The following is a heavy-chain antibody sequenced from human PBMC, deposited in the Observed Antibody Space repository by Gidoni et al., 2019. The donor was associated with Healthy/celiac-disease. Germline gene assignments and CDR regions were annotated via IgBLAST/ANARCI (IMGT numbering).Heavy chain of an antibody. Sequence: EVQLVESGGGLVKPGGSLRLSCAASGFTFSSYSMNWVRQAPGQGLEWVSSISSSRSYIYYADSVKGRFTISRDNAKNSLYLQMNSLRAEDTAVYYCARERGDDYDSSGLGYWGQGTLVTVSS. CDR3: ARERGDDYDSSGLGY. CDR2: ISSSRSYI. D-gene: IGHD3-22*01. CDR1: GFTFSSYS. J-gene: IGHJ4*02. V-gene: IGHV3-21*01.